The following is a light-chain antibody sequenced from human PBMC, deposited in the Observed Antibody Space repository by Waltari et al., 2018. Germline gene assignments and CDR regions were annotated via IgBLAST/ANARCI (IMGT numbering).Light chain of an antibody. CDR1: NFESKS. J-gene: IGLJ2*01. Sequence: SFALTQPPSVSVATGQTARIPCGGDNFESKSVQWYQQRSGHAPVLVIYDYLDRPSGIPGRFSGSNSENTATLTINNVEAGDEADYYCQVWNSHDDHVVFGGGTKLTVL. CDR2: DYL. V-gene: IGLV3-21*02. CDR3: QVWNSHDDHVV.